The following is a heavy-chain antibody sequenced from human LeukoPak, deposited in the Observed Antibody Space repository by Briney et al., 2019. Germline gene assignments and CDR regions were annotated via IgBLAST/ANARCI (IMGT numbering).Heavy chain of an antibody. V-gene: IGHV3-11*04. CDR2: ISNSGSTM. D-gene: IGHD3-9*01. CDR3: ARSPGYRYYFDY. Sequence: PGGSLRLSCAASGFTFSDYYMFWIRQAPGKGLEWISYISNSGSTMYYADSVKGRFTISRDNSKNTLYLQMNSLRAEDTAVYYCARSPGYRYYFDYWGQGTLVTVSS. J-gene: IGHJ4*02. CDR1: GFTFSDYY.